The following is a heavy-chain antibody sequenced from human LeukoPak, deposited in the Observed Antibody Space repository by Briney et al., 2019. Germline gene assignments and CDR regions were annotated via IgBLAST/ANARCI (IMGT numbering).Heavy chain of an antibody. J-gene: IGHJ4*02. D-gene: IGHD2-2*01. CDR1: GGSISSGGYY. CDR2: IYHSGST. V-gene: IGHV4-30-2*01. Sequence: PSETLSLTCTVSGGSISSGGYYWSWIRQPPGKGLEWIGYIYHSGSTYYNPSLKSRVTISVDRSKSQFSLKLSSVTAADTAVYYCARVPFRVVPAAILFDYWGQGTLVTVSS. CDR3: ARVPFRVVPAAILFDY.